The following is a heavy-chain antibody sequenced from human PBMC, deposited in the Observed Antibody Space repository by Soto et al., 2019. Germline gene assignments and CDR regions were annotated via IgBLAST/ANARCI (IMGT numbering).Heavy chain of an antibody. D-gene: IGHD2-21*02. V-gene: IGHV3-23*01. J-gene: IGHJ6*03. CDR3: GRGSFVTHYYYSHLAF. CDR2: ISGTSPST. CDR1: GFTFSAYA. Sequence: GGSLRLSCAASGFTFSAYAMSWVRQAPGKGLEWVSAISGTSPSTYYADSVQGRFTISRDSSRKTLFLQMNTLRAEDTAVYYCGRGSFVTHYYYSHLAFGGKGTPVPVPS.